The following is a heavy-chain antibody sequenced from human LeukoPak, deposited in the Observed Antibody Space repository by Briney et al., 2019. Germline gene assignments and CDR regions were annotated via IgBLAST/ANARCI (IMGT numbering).Heavy chain of an antibody. CDR2: IYSSGST. Sequence: TSETLSLTCSVSGDSISGFHWNWIRQPAGKGLEWIGRIYSSGSTEYNPSLQSRVTMSVDMSKNQFSLKLSSVTAADTAVYYCASGGGLRRAFDIWGQGTMVTVSS. D-gene: IGHD3-16*01. CDR1: GDSISGFH. CDR3: ASGGGLRRAFDI. V-gene: IGHV4-4*07. J-gene: IGHJ3*02.